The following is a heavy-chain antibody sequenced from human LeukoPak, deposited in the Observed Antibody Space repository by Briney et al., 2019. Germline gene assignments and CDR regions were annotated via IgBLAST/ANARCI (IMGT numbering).Heavy chain of an antibody. CDR2: INIGGTNT. CDR1: GFTFNDYY. V-gene: IGHV3-11*01. Sequence: GGSLRLSCAASGFTFNDYYLSWIRQAPGKGLEWLSYINIGGTNTHYADSVKGRFTISRDNAKQSLYLEMNNLRAEDTAVYYCATDGAGFDTWGQGVLVTVSS. J-gene: IGHJ5*02. CDR3: ATDGAGFDT.